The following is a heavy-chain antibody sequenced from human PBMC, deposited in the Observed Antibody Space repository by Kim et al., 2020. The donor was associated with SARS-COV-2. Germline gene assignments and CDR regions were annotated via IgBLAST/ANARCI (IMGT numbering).Heavy chain of an antibody. Sequence: GGSLRLSCAASGFTFTSYWMSWVRQAPGKGLEWVANIKQDGTEKYYVDSVKGRFTISRDNAKNSLYLHMDNLRVEDTAIYYCARATDSEWELSAFHNWGQGTLLTVSS. V-gene: IGHV3-7*01. J-gene: IGHJ4*02. CDR3: ARATDSEWELSAFHN. D-gene: IGHD1-26*01. CDR1: GFTFTSYW. CDR2: IKQDGTEK.